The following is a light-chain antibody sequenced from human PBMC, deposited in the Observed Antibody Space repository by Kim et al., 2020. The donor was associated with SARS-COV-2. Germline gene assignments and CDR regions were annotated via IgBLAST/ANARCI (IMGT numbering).Light chain of an antibody. CDR1: NSDIGSLNL. Sequence: GQTITISCTGTNSDIGSLNLFSWYQQHPGKAPTVLIYEVNKRPSGISTHFSGSKSGNTASLTISGLQAEDEADYYCCSYAGSRTYVFGTGTKVTVL. CDR2: EVN. V-gene: IGLV2-23*02. J-gene: IGLJ1*01. CDR3: CSYAGSRTYV.